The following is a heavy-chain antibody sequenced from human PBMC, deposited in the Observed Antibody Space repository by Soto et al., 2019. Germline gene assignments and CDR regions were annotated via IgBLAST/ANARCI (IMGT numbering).Heavy chain of an antibody. V-gene: IGHV1-46*01. D-gene: IGHD5-18*01. CDR3: ASTGNSYERPVVY. Sequence: QVHLMQSGAEVKKPGASVKISCEASGFTFTNYYIHWVRRAPGQGLEWMGTTNPPGGRSTYAKKFLGRMTVAVDTSSRSVDMQLSRLTPYDTAVYFCASTGNSYERPVVYWGQGTPVTVSS. CDR1: GFTFTNYY. CDR2: TNPPGGRS. J-gene: IGHJ4*02.